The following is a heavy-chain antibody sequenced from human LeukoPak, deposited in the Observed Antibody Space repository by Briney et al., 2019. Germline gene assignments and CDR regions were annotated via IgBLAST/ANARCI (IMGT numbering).Heavy chain of an antibody. J-gene: IGHJ4*02. CDR3: ARARPGNDGGNFDY. Sequence: SQTLSLTCTVSGGSIRSYYWSWSRQPPGKGLEWIGFIYYSGDTYYNPSLKSRVTISVDTSKNQFSLKLSSVTAADTAVYYCARARPGNDGGNFDYWGQGTLVTVSS. CDR1: GGSIRSYY. CDR2: IYYSGDT. V-gene: IGHV4-59*01. D-gene: IGHD1-1*01.